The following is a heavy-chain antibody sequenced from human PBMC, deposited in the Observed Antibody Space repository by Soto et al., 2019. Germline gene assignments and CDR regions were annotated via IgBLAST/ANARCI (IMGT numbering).Heavy chain of an antibody. D-gene: IGHD1-26*01. CDR2: IYWDDSK. CDR3: APAYGGRSLY. CDR1: GFSLTTDRVG. J-gene: IGHJ4*02. V-gene: IGHV2-5*02. Sequence: QITLKESGPTLVKPTQTLTLTCTFSGFSLTTDRVGVGWIRQPPGEALEWLAVIYWDDSKTYRPSLESRLTITKDTSKNHVALTMTNMDSLDTATYYCAPAYGGRSLYWGPGTLVTVSS.